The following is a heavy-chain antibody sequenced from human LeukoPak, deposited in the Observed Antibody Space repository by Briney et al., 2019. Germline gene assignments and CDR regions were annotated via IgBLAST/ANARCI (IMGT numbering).Heavy chain of an antibody. CDR1: GYTLTELS. V-gene: IGHV1-24*01. D-gene: IGHD6-19*01. J-gene: IGHJ5*02. CDR2: FDPEDGET. Sequence: ASVKVSSKVSGYTLTELSMHWVRQAPGKGLEWMGGFDPEDGETIYAQKFQGRVTMTEDTSTDTAYMELSSLRSEDTAVYYCATDPGYSSGWYNWFDPWGQGTLVTVSS. CDR3: ATDPGYSSGWYNWFDP.